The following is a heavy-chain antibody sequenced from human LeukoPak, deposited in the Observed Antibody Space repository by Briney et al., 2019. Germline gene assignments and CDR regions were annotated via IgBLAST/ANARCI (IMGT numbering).Heavy chain of an antibody. CDR2: INHSGST. V-gene: IGHV4-34*01. Sequence: SSETLSLTCAVYGGSFSGYYWSWIRQPPGKGLEWIGEINHSGSTNYNPSLKSRVTISVDTSKNQFSLKLSSVTAADTAVYYCARAVVTALDYWGQGTLVTVSS. CDR1: GGSFSGYY. D-gene: IGHD2-21*02. CDR3: ARAVVTALDY. J-gene: IGHJ4*02.